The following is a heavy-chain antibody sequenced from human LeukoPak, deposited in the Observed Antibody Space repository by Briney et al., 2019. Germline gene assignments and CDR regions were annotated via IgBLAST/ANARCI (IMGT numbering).Heavy chain of an antibody. V-gene: IGHV1-8*01. CDR2: MNPNSGNT. J-gene: IGHJ4*02. Sequence: ASVKVSCKASGYTFTSYDINWVRQATGPGLEWMGWMNPNSGNTGYAQKFQGRVTMTRNTSISTAYMELSSLRSEDTAVYYCARGRRYSYGYMSWGQGNLVTVSS. CDR1: GYTFTSYD. CDR3: ARGRRYSYGYMS. D-gene: IGHD5-18*01.